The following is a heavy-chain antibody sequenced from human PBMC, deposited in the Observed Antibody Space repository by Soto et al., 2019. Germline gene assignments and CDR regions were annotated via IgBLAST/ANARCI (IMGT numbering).Heavy chain of an antibody. CDR2: IYFSGTT. CDR1: GGSISSGDYY. D-gene: IGHD3-22*01. Sequence: QVQLQESGPGLVKPSQTLSLTCTVSGGSISSGDYYWSWIRQHPGKGLEWIGTIYFSGTTYYNPSLKSRVTISVDTSKNQFSLNLSSVTAADTAVYYCARRDRSRFSYWLDTWGQGTLVTVSS. CDR3: ARRDRSRFSYWLDT. J-gene: IGHJ5*02. V-gene: IGHV4-31*03.